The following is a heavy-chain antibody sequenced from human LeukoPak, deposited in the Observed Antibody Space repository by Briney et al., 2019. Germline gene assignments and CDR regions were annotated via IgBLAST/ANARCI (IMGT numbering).Heavy chain of an antibody. CDR2: IIPIFGTA. D-gene: IGHD4-17*01. V-gene: IGHV1-69*13. CDR1: GGTFSSYA. CDR3: AREAATVTTFSYFDY. Sequence: ASVKVSCKASGGTFSSYAISWVRQAPGQGHEWMGGIIPIFGTANYAQKFQGRVTITADESTSTAYMELSSLRSEDTAVYYCAREAATVTTFSYFDYWGQGTLVTVSS. J-gene: IGHJ4*02.